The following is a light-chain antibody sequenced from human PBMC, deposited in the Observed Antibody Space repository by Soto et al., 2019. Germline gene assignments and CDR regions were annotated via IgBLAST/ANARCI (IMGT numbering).Light chain of an antibody. V-gene: IGKV3-20*01. Sequence: EIVLTQSPGTLSLSPGERATLSCRASQSVSSTYLSWYQQKPGQAPRLLIYGASSRATGIPDRFSGSGPGTDFTLTVSRLEPEDFAVYYCQQSGTFGQGTKVDIK. J-gene: IGKJ1*01. CDR3: QQSGT. CDR1: QSVSSTY. CDR2: GAS.